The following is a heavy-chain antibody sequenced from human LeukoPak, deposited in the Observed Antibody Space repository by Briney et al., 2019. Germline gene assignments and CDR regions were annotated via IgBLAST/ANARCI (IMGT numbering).Heavy chain of an antibody. V-gene: IGHV3-7*03. D-gene: IGHD6-19*01. CDR3: AKDSSGGIDY. Sequence: GGSLRLSCTASGFIFSGSWMAWIRQAPGKGLEWVAIIKKDGSEKYYVDSMKGRFTISRDNAKNSLFLQMNSLRAEDTALYYCAKDSSGGIDYWGQGTLVTVSS. CDR1: GFIFSGSW. CDR2: IKKDGSEK. J-gene: IGHJ4*02.